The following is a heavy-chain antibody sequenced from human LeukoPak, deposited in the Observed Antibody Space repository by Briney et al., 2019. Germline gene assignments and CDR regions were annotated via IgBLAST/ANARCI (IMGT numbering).Heavy chain of an antibody. Sequence: GGSLRLSCAASGFTFSNFGMHWVRQAPGKGLEWVAVISYDGSNKYYVDSVKGRFTISRDNSENTLYLQMHSLSAEDTAVFYCAREGRSYSLDYWGQGTLVAVSS. CDR1: GFTFSNFG. CDR3: AREGRSYSLDY. CDR2: ISYDGSNK. V-gene: IGHV3-30*03. J-gene: IGHJ4*02. D-gene: IGHD3-10*01.